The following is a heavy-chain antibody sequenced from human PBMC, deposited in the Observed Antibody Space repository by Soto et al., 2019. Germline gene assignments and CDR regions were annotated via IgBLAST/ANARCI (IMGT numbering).Heavy chain of an antibody. V-gene: IGHV1-45*02. J-gene: IGHJ4*02. Sequence: SVKVSCKGSGNTFTYVYLHWVRQAPGQALEWMGWITPFNGNTKYAQKFQGRVTMTEDTSTDTAYMELSSLRSEDTAVYYCATGPVVATPRGNSGFDYWGQGTLVTVSS. CDR3: ATGPVVATPRGNSGFDY. CDR1: GNTFTYVY. CDR2: ITPFNGNT. D-gene: IGHD2-15*01.